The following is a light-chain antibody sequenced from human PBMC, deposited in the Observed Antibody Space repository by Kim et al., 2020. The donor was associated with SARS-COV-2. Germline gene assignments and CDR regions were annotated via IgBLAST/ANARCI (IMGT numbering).Light chain of an antibody. CDR1: SSDVGGHNY. Sequence: QSFTISGTGTSSDVGGHNYVSWYQQHPGKAPKLMIYDVSNRPSGVSNRFSGSKSGNTASLTISGLQAEDEADNYCSSYTNSNAVAFGGGTQLTVL. CDR2: DVS. CDR3: SSYTNSNAVA. V-gene: IGLV2-14*03. J-gene: IGLJ3*02.